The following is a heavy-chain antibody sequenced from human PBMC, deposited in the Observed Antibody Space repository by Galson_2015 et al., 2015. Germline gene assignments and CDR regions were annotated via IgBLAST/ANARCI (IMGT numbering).Heavy chain of an antibody. CDR3: STDCSSTTCYIVDYWFYYGMDI. CDR1: GFTFSDAW. V-gene: IGHV3-15*01. D-gene: IGHD2-2*01. Sequence: SLRLSCAASGFTFSDAWISWVRQAPGKGLEWLGRIKGKIDGGTTGEAAPVGGRFTISRGDSQKTLDIEMDSLKTEDTAVYYCSTDCSSTTCYIVDYWFYYGMDIWGQGTTVTVSS. J-gene: IGHJ6*02. CDR2: IKGKIDGGTT.